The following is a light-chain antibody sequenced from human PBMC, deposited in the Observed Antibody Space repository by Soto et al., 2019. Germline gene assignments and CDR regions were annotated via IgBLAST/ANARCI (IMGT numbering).Light chain of an antibody. Sequence: DIQMTQSPSSLSASIGDRVTITCRASQGLSNYLAWYQQKPGKVPKLLIYAASTLQSGVRSRFSGSGSWTDFTLTTSSLQPEDVATYYCQKYSSAPHPFGQGTKLEIK. J-gene: IGKJ2*01. CDR1: QGLSNY. CDR2: AAS. CDR3: QKYSSAPHP. V-gene: IGKV1-27*01.